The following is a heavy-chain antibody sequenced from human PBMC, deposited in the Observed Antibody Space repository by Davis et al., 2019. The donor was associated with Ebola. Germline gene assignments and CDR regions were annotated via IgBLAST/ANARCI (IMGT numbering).Heavy chain of an antibody. CDR3: ARLFGGFGELLYPNKDY. J-gene: IGHJ4*02. CDR2: IYYSGST. D-gene: IGHD3-10*01. Sequence: SETLSLTCTVSGGSISSSSYYWGWIRQPPGKGLEWIGSIYYSGSTYYNPSLKSRVTISVDTSKNQFSLKLSSVTAADTAVYYCARLFGGFGELLYPNKDYWGQGTLVTVSS. CDR1: GGSISSSSYY. V-gene: IGHV4-39*01.